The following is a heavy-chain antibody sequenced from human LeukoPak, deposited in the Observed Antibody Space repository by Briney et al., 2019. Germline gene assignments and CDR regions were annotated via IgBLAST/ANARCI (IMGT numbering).Heavy chain of an antibody. D-gene: IGHD3-22*01. J-gene: IGHJ5*02. Sequence: SETLSLTCTVSGGSISSGSYYWSWIRQPAGKGLEWIGRIYTSGSTNYNPSLKSRVTISVDTSKNQFSLKLSSVTAADTAVYYCARSPYYYDSSGYLTWGQGTLVTVSS. V-gene: IGHV4-61*02. CDR1: GGSISSGSYY. CDR2: IYTSGST. CDR3: ARSPYYYDSSGYLT.